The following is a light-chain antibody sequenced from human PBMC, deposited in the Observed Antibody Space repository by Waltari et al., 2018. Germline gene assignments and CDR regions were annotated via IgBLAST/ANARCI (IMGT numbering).Light chain of an antibody. CDR2: EVN. Sequence: QSALTQPPPASGSPGQPATISCPGTSSDIGGSNYFSWYQQHPGKAPKLMIYEVNKRPSGVPDRFSGSKSGNTASLTVSGLQAEDEADYYCSSNVSSNILFGGGTKLTVL. J-gene: IGLJ2*01. CDR1: SSDIGGSNY. V-gene: IGLV2-8*01. CDR3: SSNVSSNIL.